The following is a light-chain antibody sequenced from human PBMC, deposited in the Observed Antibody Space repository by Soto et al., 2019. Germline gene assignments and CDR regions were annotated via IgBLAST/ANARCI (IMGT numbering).Light chain of an antibody. Sequence: VLTHPPSTLFLCPGERATLSRGASQILKSYSLAWYQQKAGQAPRLLIYGTSTRATGIPDRFSGSGSGTDFALTISRLEPEDFAVYYCQQYGNSGITFGQGPRLEIK. V-gene: IGKV3-20*01. CDR1: QILKSYS. J-gene: IGKJ5*01. CDR2: GTS. CDR3: QQYGNSGIT.